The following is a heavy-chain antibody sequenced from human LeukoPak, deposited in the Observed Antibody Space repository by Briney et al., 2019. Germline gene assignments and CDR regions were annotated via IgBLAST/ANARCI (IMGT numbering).Heavy chain of an antibody. CDR1: GGSISSYY. Sequence: SETPSLTCTVSGGSISSYYWSWIRQPPGKGLEWIGYIYTSGSTNYNPSLKSRVTISVDTSKNQFSLKLSSVTAADTAVYYCARRRITGSFDIWGQGTMVTVSS. CDR3: ARRRITGSFDI. CDR2: IYTSGST. V-gene: IGHV4-4*09. D-gene: IGHD1-20*01. J-gene: IGHJ3*02.